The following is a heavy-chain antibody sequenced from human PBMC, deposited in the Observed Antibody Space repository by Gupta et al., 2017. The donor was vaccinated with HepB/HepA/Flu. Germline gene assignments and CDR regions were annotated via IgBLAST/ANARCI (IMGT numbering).Heavy chain of an antibody. J-gene: IGHJ5*02. D-gene: IGHD3-3*01. CDR2: IDSSGNYM. CDR3: ARAGFDSWSNNWFDP. V-gene: IGHV3-21*01. CDR1: GFPVTTYA. Sequence: QLVESGGGLVKPGGSLGLSCAASGFPVTTYAMNWVRQAPGKGLEWVSSIDSSGNYMYYADSVKGRFTISRDSANNSVYLHMNSLRAGDTAVYYGARAGFDSWSNNWFDPWGKGTLVTVSS.